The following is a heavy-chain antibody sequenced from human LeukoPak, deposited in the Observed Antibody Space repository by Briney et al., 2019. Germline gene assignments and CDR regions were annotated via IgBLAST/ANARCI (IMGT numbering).Heavy chain of an antibody. V-gene: IGHV3-11*06. CDR2: ICISSGTT. CDR3: ARDHNYAFDK. D-gene: IGHD1-1*01. Sequence: AESLSLTCTASGFPFIDYNMNWIRQAPGKGLEWISYICISSGTTKYPDPVKGRITISAANDKNSLHLHMNSPPAEATDVYYCARDHNYAFDKWGQGTLVSVSS. J-gene: IGHJ4*02. CDR1: GFPFIDYN.